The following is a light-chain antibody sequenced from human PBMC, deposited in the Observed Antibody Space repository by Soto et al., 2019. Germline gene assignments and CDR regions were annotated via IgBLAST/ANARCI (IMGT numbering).Light chain of an antibody. Sequence: QSALTKPPSASGSPGQSVTISCTGTSSDVGAYKYVSWYQQYPGKAPKLMIYEVTKRPSGVPDRFSGSKSGNTASLTVSGLQAEDEADDYCTSYVGNDIWVFGGGTKLTVL. CDR3: TSYVGNDIWV. V-gene: IGLV2-8*01. J-gene: IGLJ3*02. CDR2: EVT. CDR1: SSDVGAYKY.